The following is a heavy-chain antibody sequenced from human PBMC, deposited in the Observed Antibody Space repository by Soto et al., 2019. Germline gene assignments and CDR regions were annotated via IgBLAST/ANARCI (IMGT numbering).Heavy chain of an antibody. CDR1: GFTFSSYW. CDR2: IKQDGSEK. CDR3: ARERAWEDDTFDI. D-gene: IGHD1-26*01. Sequence: GGSLRLSCAASGFTFSSYWMSWVRQAPGKGLEWVANIKQDGSEKYYVDSAKGRFTISRDNAKNSLYLQMNSLRAEDTAVYYCARERAWEDDTFDIWGQGTMVTVSS. V-gene: IGHV3-7*05. J-gene: IGHJ3*02.